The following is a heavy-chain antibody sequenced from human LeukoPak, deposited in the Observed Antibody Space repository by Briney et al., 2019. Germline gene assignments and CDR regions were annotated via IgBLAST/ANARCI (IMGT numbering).Heavy chain of an antibody. D-gene: IGHD7-27*01. V-gene: IGHV4-34*01. J-gene: IGHJ6*03. CDR2: ITHSGST. CDR1: GGSFSGYS. Sequence: SETLSLTCAVYGGSFSGYSWSWIRQSPGKGLEWIADITHSGSTNYNSSLKSRVTISLDTSKNQFSLNLTSVTAADTAVYYCARGLTELGTAYYYYMDVWGKGTTVIVSS. CDR3: ARGLTELGTAYYYYMDV.